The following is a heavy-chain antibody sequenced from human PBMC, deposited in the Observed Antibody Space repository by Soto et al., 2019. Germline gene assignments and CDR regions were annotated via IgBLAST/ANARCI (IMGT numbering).Heavy chain of an antibody. V-gene: IGHV3-30-3*01. CDR1: GFTFSSYA. CDR3: ARHPVDTAMVLY. CDR2: ISYDGSNK. Sequence: PGGSLRLSCAASGFTFSSYAMHWVRQAPGKGLEWVAVISYDGSNKYYADSVKGRFTISRDNSKNSLYLQMNSLRAEDTAVYYCARHPVDTAMVLYWGQGTLVTVSS. J-gene: IGHJ4*02. D-gene: IGHD5-18*01.